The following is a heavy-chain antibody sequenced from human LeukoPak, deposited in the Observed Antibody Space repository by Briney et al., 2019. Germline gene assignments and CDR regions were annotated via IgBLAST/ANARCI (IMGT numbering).Heavy chain of an antibody. D-gene: IGHD2-15*01. CDR3: AIDSRAVGWSYFDY. V-gene: IGHV1-2*02. Sequence: GASVKVSCKASGYTFTGYYMHWVRQAPGQGLEWMGWINPNSGGTNYAQKFQGRVTMTRDTSISTAYMELSRLRSDDTAVYYCAIDSRAVGWSYFDYWGQGTLVTVSS. CDR2: INPNSGGT. CDR1: GYTFTGYY. J-gene: IGHJ4*02.